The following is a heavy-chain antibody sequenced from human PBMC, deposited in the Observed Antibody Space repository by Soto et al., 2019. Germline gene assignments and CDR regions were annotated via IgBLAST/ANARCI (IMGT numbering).Heavy chain of an antibody. D-gene: IGHD1-1*01. CDR3: ARDLWVEPELYYYGMDV. CDR1: GDSISSADYY. CDR2: IFYSGTT. Sequence: SETLSLTCTVSGDSISSADYYWSWIRQTPGKGLEWIGHIFYSGTTYCNPSLKSRLTISVDTSKNHFSLRLTSVTAADTAVYYCARDLWVEPELYYYGMDVWGQGTTVTVSS. V-gene: IGHV4-30-4*01. J-gene: IGHJ6*02.